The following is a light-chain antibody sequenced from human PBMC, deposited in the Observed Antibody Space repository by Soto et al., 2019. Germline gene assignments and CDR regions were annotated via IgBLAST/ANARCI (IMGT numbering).Light chain of an antibody. V-gene: IGLV2-14*03. CDR2: DVM. CDR1: SSDVGGHNY. J-gene: IGLJ1*01. CDR3: SSHTRSSPYV. Sequence: QSVLTQPASVSGSPGQTITISCTGNSSDVGGHNYVSWYQQHPGKAPKLVIYDVMKRPSGVSDRFSGSKSGNTASLTISGLQAVDEADYYCSSHTRSSPYVFGTGTKLTVL.